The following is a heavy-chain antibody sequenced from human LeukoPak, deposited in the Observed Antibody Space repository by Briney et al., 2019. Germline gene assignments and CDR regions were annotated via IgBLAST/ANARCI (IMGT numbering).Heavy chain of an antibody. J-gene: IGHJ4*02. Sequence: PGGSLRLPCAASGFTFSSYSMNWVRQAPGKGLEWVSSISSSSSYIYYADSVKGRFTISRDNAKNSLYLQMNSLRAEDTAVYYCARLPYYDFWSGYSYYFDYWGQGTLVTVSS. V-gene: IGHV3-21*01. CDR1: GFTFSSYS. CDR3: ARLPYYDFWSGYSYYFDY. D-gene: IGHD3-3*01. CDR2: ISSSSSYI.